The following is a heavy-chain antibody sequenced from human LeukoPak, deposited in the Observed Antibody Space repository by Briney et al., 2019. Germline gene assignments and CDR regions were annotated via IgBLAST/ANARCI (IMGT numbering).Heavy chain of an antibody. CDR2: INPNSGGT. Sequence: ASVKVSCKASGYTFTGYYIHWVRQAPGQGLKWMGWINPNSGGTNYAQKFQGRVTMTRDTSISTAYMELSRLRSDDTAVYYCARDVTVYGPTDDYWGQGTLVTVSS. CDR3: ARDVTVYGPTDDY. V-gene: IGHV1-2*02. CDR1: GYTFTGYY. J-gene: IGHJ4*02. D-gene: IGHD5/OR15-5a*01.